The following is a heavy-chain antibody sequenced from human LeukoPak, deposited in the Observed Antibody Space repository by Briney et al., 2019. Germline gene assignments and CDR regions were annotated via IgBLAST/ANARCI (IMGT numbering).Heavy chain of an antibody. CDR1: GYSISSGYY. CDR2: IYHSGST. Sequence: SETLSPTCAVSGYSISSGYYWGWIRQPPGKGLEWIGSIYHSGSTYYNPSLKSRVTISVGTSKNQFSLKLSSVTAADTAVYYCVRLWFGELLRPDYWGQGTLVTVSS. CDR3: VRLWFGELLRPDY. D-gene: IGHD3-10*01. V-gene: IGHV4-38-2*01. J-gene: IGHJ4*02.